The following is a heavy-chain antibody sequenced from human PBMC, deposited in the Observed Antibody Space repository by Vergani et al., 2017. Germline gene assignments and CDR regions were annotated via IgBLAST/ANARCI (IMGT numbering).Heavy chain of an antibody. CDR3: ARDVETVTLILKGDKFDY. Sequence: QVQLVQSGAEVKKPGASVKVSCKASGYTFTSYYMHWVRQAPGQGLEWMGIINPSCGSTSYAQKFQGRVTMTRDTSTSTVYMELSSLRSEDTAVYYCARDVETVTLILKGDKFDYWGQGTLVTVSS. CDR1: GYTFTSYY. V-gene: IGHV1-46*01. J-gene: IGHJ4*02. CDR2: INPSCGST. D-gene: IGHD4-11*01.